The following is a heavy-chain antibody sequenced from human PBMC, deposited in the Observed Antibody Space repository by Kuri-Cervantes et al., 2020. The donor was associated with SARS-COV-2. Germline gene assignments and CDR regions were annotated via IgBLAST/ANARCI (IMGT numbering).Heavy chain of an antibody. D-gene: IGHD2-8*01. Sequence: GGPLRPSCTASGFTFSDYSMTWIRQAPGKGMEYISYISSSGSTISYADSVKGRFTISRDNAKTSLYLQMNSLRANDPAVYYCARRGPLGINGASLDNWGQGTLVTVSS. V-gene: IGHV3-11*04. CDR2: ISSSGSTI. J-gene: IGHJ4*02. CDR1: GFTFSDYS. CDR3: ARRGPLGINGASLDN.